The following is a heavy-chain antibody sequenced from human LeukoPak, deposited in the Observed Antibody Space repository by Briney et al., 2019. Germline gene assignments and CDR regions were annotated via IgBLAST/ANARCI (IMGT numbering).Heavy chain of an antibody. CDR2: IYYSVST. J-gene: IGHJ3*02. CDR3: ARPYYYDRNAFDI. CDR1: GGSISSYY. V-gene: IGHV4-59*08. Sequence: PSETLSLTCTVSGGSISSYYWSWIRQPPGKGLEWIGYIYYSVSTNYNPSLKSRVTISVDMSKNQFSLKLSSVTAADTAVYYCARPYYYDRNAFDIWGQGTMVTVSS. D-gene: IGHD3-22*01.